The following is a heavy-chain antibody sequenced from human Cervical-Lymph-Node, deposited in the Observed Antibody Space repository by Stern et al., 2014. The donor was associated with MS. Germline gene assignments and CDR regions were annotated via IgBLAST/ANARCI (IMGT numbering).Heavy chain of an antibody. V-gene: IGHV3-21*01. CDR1: GITLSDYA. CDR2: LTSDSRYI. Sequence: EVQLVASGGGLVKPGGSLRLSCSGSGITLSDYAMNWVRQAPGQGLEWVSSLTSDSRYIYYADSVKGRFTVSRDNAENSLYLQMDNLRAEDTAVYYCAGDRFWSGYVYRLDYWGQGTQVAVSS. J-gene: IGHJ4*02. D-gene: IGHD3-3*01. CDR3: AGDRFWSGYVYRLDY.